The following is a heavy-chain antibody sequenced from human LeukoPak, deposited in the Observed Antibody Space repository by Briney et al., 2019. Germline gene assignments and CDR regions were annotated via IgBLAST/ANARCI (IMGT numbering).Heavy chain of an antibody. CDR1: GFTFISEA. CDR3: TKVRSGSSSWALRVFDY. V-gene: IGHV3-23*01. Sequence: GGSLRLSCAVSGFTFISEAMGWVRQLPGGALERVSTISPAGGTTYYAESMKGRFTISRDNSKSTLYLQMNSLRVEDTAVYYCTKVRSGSSSWALRVFDYWGQGALVTVSS. CDR2: ISPAGGTT. J-gene: IGHJ4*02. D-gene: IGHD6-13*01.